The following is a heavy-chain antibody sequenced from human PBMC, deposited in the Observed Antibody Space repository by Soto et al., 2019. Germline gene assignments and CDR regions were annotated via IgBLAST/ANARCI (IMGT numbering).Heavy chain of an antibody. D-gene: IGHD6-13*01. J-gene: IGHJ5*02. CDR1: GYTFTSYA. Sequence: ASVKVSCKASGYTFTSYAMHWVRQAPGQRLEWMGWINAGNGNTKYSQKFQGRVTITRDTSASTAYMELSSLRSEDTAVYYCGRDGDYSSRRKGYWLDPWGKGTLVTIST. V-gene: IGHV1-3*01. CDR3: GRDGDYSSRRKGYWLDP. CDR2: INAGNGNT.